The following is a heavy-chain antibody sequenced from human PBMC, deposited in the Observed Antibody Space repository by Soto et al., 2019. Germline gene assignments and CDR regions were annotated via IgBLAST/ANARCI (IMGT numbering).Heavy chain of an antibody. CDR2: IYYSGST. CDR1: GGSISSYY. CDR3: ARVQYSSSSPYYFDY. J-gene: IGHJ4*02. V-gene: IGHV4-59*01. D-gene: IGHD6-6*01. Sequence: ASETLSLTCTVSGGSISSYYWSWIRQPPGKGLEWIGYIYYSGSTNYNPSLKSRVTISVDTSKNQFSLKLSSVTAADTAVYYCARVQYSSSSPYYFDYWGQGTLVTSPQ.